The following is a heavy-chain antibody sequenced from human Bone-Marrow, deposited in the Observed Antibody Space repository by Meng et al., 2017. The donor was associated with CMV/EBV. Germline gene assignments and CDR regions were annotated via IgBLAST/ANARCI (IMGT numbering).Heavy chain of an antibody. V-gene: IGHV1-2*02. CDR1: GYTFTSYD. Sequence: ASVKVSCKASGYTFTSYDINWVRQAPGQGLEWMGWINPNSGGTNYAQKFQGRVTMTRDTSISTAYMELSRLRSDDTAVYYCARDTRLRFLEWLWLWGQGTLVTVSS. CDR2: INPNSGGT. J-gene: IGHJ4*02. CDR3: ARDTRLRFLEWLWL. D-gene: IGHD3-3*01.